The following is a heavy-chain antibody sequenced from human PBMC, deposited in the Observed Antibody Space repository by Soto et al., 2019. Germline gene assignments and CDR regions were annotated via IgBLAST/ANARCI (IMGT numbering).Heavy chain of an antibody. J-gene: IGHJ4*02. CDR3: ARMSSGERTPGFDY. CDR2: ISYDGSYQ. CDR1: GFTFKSYG. D-gene: IGHD3-22*01. V-gene: IGHV3-30*03. Sequence: GGSLRLSCAASGFTFKSYGMHWVRQAPGKGLEWVAVISYDGSYQYYSDSVKGRFTISRDNSKNTLNLQMNSLRVEDSAVYYCARMSSGERTPGFDYWGQGTLVTVSS.